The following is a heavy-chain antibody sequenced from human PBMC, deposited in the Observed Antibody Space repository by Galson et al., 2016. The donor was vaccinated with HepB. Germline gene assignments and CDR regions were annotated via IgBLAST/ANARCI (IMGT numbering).Heavy chain of an antibody. CDR3: ARDDRYAFEI. V-gene: IGHV3-48*02. Sequence: SLRLSCAASGFTFSRYSMNWVRQAPGKGLEWVAYIGISSSAIHYADSVKGRFTIPRDDAKNSLYLQMNSLRDEDTAVYYCARDDRYAFEIWGQGTMVTVSS. CDR2: IGISSSAI. D-gene: IGHD1-1*01. CDR1: GFTFSRYS. J-gene: IGHJ3*02.